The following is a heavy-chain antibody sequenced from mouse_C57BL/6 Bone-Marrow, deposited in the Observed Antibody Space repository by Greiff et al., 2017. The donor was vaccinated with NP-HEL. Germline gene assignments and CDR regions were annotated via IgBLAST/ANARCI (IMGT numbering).Heavy chain of an antibody. CDR3: RSSSWFAY. J-gene: IGHJ3*01. CDR1: GFSLTSYG. Sequence: QVQLQQSGPGLVAPSQSLSITCTVSGFSLTSYGVDWVRQSPGKGLEWLGVIWGVGSTNYNSALKSRLSISKDTSKSQVFLKMNSLQTDDTAMYYCRSSSWFAYWGQGTLVTVSA. V-gene: IGHV2-6*01. D-gene: IGHD1-1*01. CDR2: IWGVGST.